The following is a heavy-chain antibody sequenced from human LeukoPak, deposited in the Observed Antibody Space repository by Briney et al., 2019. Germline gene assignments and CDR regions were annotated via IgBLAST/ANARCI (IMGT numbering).Heavy chain of an antibody. CDR1: GYTFTGYY. V-gene: IGHV1-2*02. CDR3: ARGGQQLDYYYYYYMDV. J-gene: IGHJ6*03. Sequence: ASVKVSCKASGYTFTGYYMHWVRQAPGQGLEWMGWINPNSGGTNYAQKFQGRVTMTRDTSISTAYMELSRLRSDDTAVYYCARGGQQLDYYYYYYMDVWGKGTTVTISS. CDR2: INPNSGGT. D-gene: IGHD6-13*01.